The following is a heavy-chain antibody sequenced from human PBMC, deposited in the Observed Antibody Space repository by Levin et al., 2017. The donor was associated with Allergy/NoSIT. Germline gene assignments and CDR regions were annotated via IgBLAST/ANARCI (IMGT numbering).Heavy chain of an antibody. J-gene: IGHJ4*02. CDR1: GFTFSSYS. D-gene: IGHD3-9*01. Sequence: GGSLRLSCAASGFTFSSYSMNWVRQAPGKGLEWVSYISSSSSTIYYADSVKGRFTISRDNAKNSLYLQMNSLRDEDTAVYYCASFYDILTGYYKIDYWGQGTLVTVSS. CDR3: ASFYDILTGYYKIDY. CDR2: ISSSSSTI. V-gene: IGHV3-48*02.